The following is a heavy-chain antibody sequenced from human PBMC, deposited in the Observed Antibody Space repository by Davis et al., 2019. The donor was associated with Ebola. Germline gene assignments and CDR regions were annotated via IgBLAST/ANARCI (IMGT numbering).Heavy chain of an antibody. V-gene: IGHV3-74*01. Sequence: GESLKISCAASGFTFSSYWMHWVRQAPGKGMVWVSRINSDGSSTSYADSVKGRFTISRDNAKNTLYLQMNSLRAEDTAVYYCAREDSTIWSAYYTPYYFDYWGQGTLVTVSS. CDR1: GFTFSSYW. CDR2: INSDGSST. J-gene: IGHJ4*02. CDR3: AREDSTIWSAYYTPYYFDY. D-gene: IGHD3-3*01.